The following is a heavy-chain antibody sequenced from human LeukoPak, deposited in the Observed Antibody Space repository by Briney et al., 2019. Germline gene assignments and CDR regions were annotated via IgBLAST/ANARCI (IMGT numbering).Heavy chain of an antibody. V-gene: IGHV1-18*01. CDR2: ISAYNGNT. CDR1: GYTFTSNG. D-gene: IGHD2-2*02. J-gene: IGHJ5*02. CDR3: ARVPNIVVVPAAINNWFDP. Sequence: GASVKVSCKASGYTFTSNGISWVRQAPGQGLEWMGWISAYNGNTNYAQKLQGRVTMTTDTSTSTAYMELRSLRSDDTAVYYCARVPNIVVVPAAINNWFDPWGQGTLVTVSS.